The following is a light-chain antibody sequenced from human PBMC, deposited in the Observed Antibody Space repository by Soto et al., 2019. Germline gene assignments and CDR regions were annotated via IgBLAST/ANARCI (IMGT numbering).Light chain of an antibody. CDR2: SAS. J-gene: IGKJ2*01. CDR3: QQSYISPYT. Sequence: DIQRTQSPASLSASVGDRVTITFRTSQSISKNLNWYQHKVGKAPQLLIYSASDSQAGVPSRFSGSGSGTDFTLIISGLQPEDFATYYCQQSYISPYTFGQGTKVDIK. CDR1: QSISKN. V-gene: IGKV1-39*01.